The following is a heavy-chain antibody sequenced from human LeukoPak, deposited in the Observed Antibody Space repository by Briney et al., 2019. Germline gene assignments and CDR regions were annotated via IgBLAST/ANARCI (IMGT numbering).Heavy chain of an antibody. V-gene: IGHV3-11*01. D-gene: IGHD2-2*02. CDR3: AREAIVVVPAAIHRYYYYYMDV. CDR1: GFTFSDYY. Sequence: PGGSLRLSCAASGFTFSDYYMSWIRQAPGKGLEGVSYISSSGSTIYYADSVKGRFTISRDNAKNSPYLQMNSLRAEDTAVYYCAREAIVVVPAAIHRYYYYYMDVWGKGTTVTVSS. J-gene: IGHJ6*03. CDR2: ISSSGSTI.